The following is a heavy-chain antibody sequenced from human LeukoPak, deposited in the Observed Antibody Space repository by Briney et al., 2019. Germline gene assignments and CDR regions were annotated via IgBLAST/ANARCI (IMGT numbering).Heavy chain of an antibody. Sequence: PGGSLRLSCAASGYTFSSHGLHWVRQAPGKGLEWVADIWYDGRNKYYSDSVKGRFTISRDDSKNTLYLQMNSLRAEDTAVYYCARDVSRARLDYWGQGTLVTVSS. CDR2: IWYDGRNK. V-gene: IGHV3-33*01. CDR1: GYTFSSHG. D-gene: IGHD6-13*01. J-gene: IGHJ4*02. CDR3: ARDVSRARLDY.